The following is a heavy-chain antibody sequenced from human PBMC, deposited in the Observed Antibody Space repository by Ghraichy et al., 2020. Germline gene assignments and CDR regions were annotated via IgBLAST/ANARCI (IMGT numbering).Heavy chain of an antibody. CDR2: IYYSGST. V-gene: IGHV4-59*01. CDR1: GGSISSYY. Sequence: SETLSLTCTVSGGSISSYYWSWIRQPPGKGLEWIGYIYYSGSTNYNPSLKSRVTISVDTSKNQFSLKLSSVTAADTAVYYCARYTVTRSSSFDYWGQGTLVTVS. J-gene: IGHJ4*02. D-gene: IGHD4-17*01. CDR3: ARYTVTRSSSFDY.